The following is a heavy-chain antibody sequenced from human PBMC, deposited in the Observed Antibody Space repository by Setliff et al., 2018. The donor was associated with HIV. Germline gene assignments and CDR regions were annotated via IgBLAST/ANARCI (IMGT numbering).Heavy chain of an antibody. V-gene: IGHV4-34*01. CDR2: INHSGST. CDR3: ARGRRYDFWSGSQDWFDP. J-gene: IGHJ5*02. D-gene: IGHD3-3*01. Sequence: SETLSLTCAVYGGSFSGYYWSWIRQPPGKGLEWIGEINHSGSTNHNPSLKSRVPIAVDTSKNQFSLKLSSVTAADTAVYYCARGRRYDFWSGSQDWFDPWGQGTLVTVSS. CDR1: GGSFSGYY.